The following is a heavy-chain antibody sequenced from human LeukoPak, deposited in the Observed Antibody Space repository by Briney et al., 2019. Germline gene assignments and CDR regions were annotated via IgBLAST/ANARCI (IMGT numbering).Heavy chain of an antibody. J-gene: IGHJ4*02. CDR1: GGSISSTTHF. D-gene: IGHD3-10*01. V-gene: IGHV4-39*01. Sequence: PSETLSLTCTVSGGSISSTTHFWGWIRQPPGKGLEWIGGIPYSGSTYYNPSLRGRVTISVDTSKNQFSLNLSSVTAADTAVYYCLRFGSANYYNSFDCWGREPWSPSPQ. CDR2: IPYSGST. CDR3: LRFGSANYYNSFDC.